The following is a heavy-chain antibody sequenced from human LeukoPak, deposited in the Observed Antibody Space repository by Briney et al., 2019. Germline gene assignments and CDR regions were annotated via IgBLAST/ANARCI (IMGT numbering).Heavy chain of an antibody. CDR3: AMSSGSYSNTDAFDI. J-gene: IGHJ3*02. Sequence: ASVKVSCKASGYTFTSYGISWVRQAPGQGLEWMGWISAYNGNTNYAQKLQGRVTMTTDTSTSTAYMELRSLRSDDTAVYYCAMSSGSYSNTDAFDIWGQGTMVTVSS. CDR1: GYTFTSYG. CDR2: ISAYNGNT. V-gene: IGHV1-18*01. D-gene: IGHD3-10*01.